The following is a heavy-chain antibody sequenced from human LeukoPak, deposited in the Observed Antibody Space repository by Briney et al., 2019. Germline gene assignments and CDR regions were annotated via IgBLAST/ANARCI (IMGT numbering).Heavy chain of an antibody. CDR1: GYTFTSYY. CDR3: ARDHLYSGYPYPYYFDY. Sequence: GASVKVSCKASGYTFTSYYMHWVRQAPGQGLEWMGIINPSGGSTSYAQKFQGRVTMTRDTSTSTVYMQLSSLRSEDTAVYYCARDHLYSGYPYPYYFDYWGQGTLVTVSS. J-gene: IGHJ4*02. V-gene: IGHV1-46*01. CDR2: INPSGGST. D-gene: IGHD3-22*01.